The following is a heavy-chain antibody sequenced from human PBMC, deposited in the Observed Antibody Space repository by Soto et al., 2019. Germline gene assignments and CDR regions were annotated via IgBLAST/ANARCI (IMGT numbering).Heavy chain of an antibody. Sequence: SETLSLTCAVYGGSFSGYYWSWIRQPPGKGLEWIGEINHSGSTNYNPSLKSRVTISVDTSKNQFSLKLSSVTAADTAVYYCARGGPTIVVVPAGFRVYYYGMDVWGQGTTVTVSS. CDR2: INHSGST. D-gene: IGHD2-2*01. CDR3: ARGGPTIVVVPAGFRVYYYGMDV. J-gene: IGHJ6*02. V-gene: IGHV4-34*01. CDR1: GGSFSGYY.